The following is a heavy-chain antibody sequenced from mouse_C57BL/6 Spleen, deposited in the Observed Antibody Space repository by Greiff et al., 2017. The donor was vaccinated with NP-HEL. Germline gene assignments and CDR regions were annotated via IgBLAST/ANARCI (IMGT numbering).Heavy chain of an antibody. J-gene: IGHJ3*01. CDR3: ASYGSRVSWFAY. V-gene: IGHV5-9*01. Sequence: EVQGVESGGGLVKPGGSLKLSCAASGFTFSSYTMSWVRQTPEKRLEWVATISGGGGNTYYPDSVKGRFTISRDNAKNTLYLQMSSLRSEDTALYYCASYGSRVSWFAYWGQGTLVTVSA. D-gene: IGHD1-1*01. CDR2: ISGGGGNT. CDR1: GFTFSSYT.